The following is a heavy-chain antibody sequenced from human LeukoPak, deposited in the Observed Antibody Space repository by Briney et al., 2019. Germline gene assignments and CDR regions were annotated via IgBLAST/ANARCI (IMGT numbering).Heavy chain of an antibody. V-gene: IGHV4-4*02. CDR3: ARGVAGSPAFDY. J-gene: IGHJ4*02. D-gene: IGHD6-19*01. Sequence: PSETLSLTCAVSGGSISSSNWWSWVRPPPRKGLEWIGEIYHSGSTNYSPSLKSRVTISVDKSKNQFSLKLSSVTAADTAVYYCARGVAGSPAFDYWGQGTLVTVSS. CDR2: IYHSGST. CDR1: GGSISSSNW.